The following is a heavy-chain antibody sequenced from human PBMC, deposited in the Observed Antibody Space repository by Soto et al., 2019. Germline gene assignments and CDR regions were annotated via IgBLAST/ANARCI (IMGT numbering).Heavy chain of an antibody. V-gene: IGHV4-4*02. CDR3: STGWELRNY. CDR2: VSHSGST. J-gene: IGHJ4*02. CDR1: GGSISSSSW. Sequence: QVQLQESGPGLVKPSGTLSLTCAVSGGSISSSSWWSWVRQPPGKGLEWIGEVSHSGSTTYNPSLKSRVTISVDKSKDQASLKLTSVTAADTAVYYCSTGWELRNYWGQGTLVTVSS. D-gene: IGHD1-26*01.